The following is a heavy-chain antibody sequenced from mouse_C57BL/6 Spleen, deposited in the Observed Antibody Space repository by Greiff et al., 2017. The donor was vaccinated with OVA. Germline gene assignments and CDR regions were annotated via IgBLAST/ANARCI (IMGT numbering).Heavy chain of an antibody. CDR3: ARSYYSNYYLDY. CDR2: IDPSDSET. CDR1: GYTFTSYW. V-gene: IGHV1-52*01. D-gene: IGHD2-5*01. J-gene: IGHJ2*01. Sequence: QVQLQQPGAELVRPGSSVKLSCKASGYTFTSYWMHWVKQRPIQGLEWIGNIDPSDSETHYNQKFKDKATLTVDKSSSTAYMQLSSLTSEDSAVYYCARSYYSNYYLDYWGQGTTLTVSS.